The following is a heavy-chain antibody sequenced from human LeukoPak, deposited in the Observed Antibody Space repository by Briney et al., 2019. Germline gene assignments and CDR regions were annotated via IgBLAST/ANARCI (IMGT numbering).Heavy chain of an antibody. Sequence: TGGSLRLSCAASGFTFDDYAMHWVRQAPGKGLEWVSGISWNSGSIGYADSVKGRFTISRDNAKNSLYLQMNSLRAEDTAVYYCAKILQGGPVPVADNYWGQGTLVTVSS. CDR1: GFTFDDYA. J-gene: IGHJ4*02. D-gene: IGHD3-16*01. CDR3: AKILQGGPVPVADNY. CDR2: ISWNSGSI. V-gene: IGHV3-9*01.